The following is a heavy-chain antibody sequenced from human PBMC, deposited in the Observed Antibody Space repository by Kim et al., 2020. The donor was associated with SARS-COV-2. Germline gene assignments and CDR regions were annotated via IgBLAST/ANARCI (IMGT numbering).Heavy chain of an antibody. D-gene: IGHD3-16*01. CDR2: VYHSGST. CDR1: GDSIASGGFS. CDR3: ARTRLYRAYYNYYYMDV. J-gene: IGHJ6*03. V-gene: IGHV4-30-2*01. Sequence: SETLSLTCAVSGDSIASGGFSWSWVRQAPGKGLEWIGYVYHSGSTYYNPSLKSRVSISPDRSKNLFSLRLNSVTAADTAVYYCARTRLYRAYYNYYYMDVWGKGTPVIVSS.